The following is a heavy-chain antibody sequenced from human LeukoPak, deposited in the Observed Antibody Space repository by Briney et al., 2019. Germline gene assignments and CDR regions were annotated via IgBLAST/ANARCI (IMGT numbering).Heavy chain of an antibody. Sequence: GGSLRLSCAASGFSLSSYGINWVRQAPGKGLQWVAHVWFDGTKQLYADSVNGRINISRDNSRTTVYLRTDSLRAEDTADYYGARSAGGIPIAGGHSSGWADNWGQGTLVTVSS. CDR1: GFSLSSYG. J-gene: IGHJ4*02. V-gene: IGHV3-33*01. CDR3: ARSAGGIPIAGGHSSGWADN. CDR2: VWFDGTKQ. D-gene: IGHD6-19*01.